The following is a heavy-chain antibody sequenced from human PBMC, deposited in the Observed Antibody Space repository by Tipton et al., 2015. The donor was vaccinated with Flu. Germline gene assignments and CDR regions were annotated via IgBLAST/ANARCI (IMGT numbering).Heavy chain of an antibody. CDR1: GDSFISYW. D-gene: IGHD2-2*02. J-gene: IGHJ4*02. CDR2: IYPDDPDT. Sequence: QLVQSGAEVKKPGESLKISCKGFGDSFISYWIGWVRQMPGKGLEWMGIIYPDDPDTRYSPSFQGQVTISADKSLNTAYLQWTSLKASDTAMYYCARQDCTTSTCYIDYWGQGTLVTVSS. CDR3: ARQDCTTSTCYIDY. V-gene: IGHV5-51*01.